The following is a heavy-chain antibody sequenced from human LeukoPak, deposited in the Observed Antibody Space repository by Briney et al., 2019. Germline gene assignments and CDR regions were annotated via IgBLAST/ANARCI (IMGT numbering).Heavy chain of an antibody. Sequence: PSETLSLTCTVSGVSIRDSSDYWGWIRQPPGKGLEWIVRIYYSGNTYYSPSLKSRVTISVDTSKNQFSLKLSSVTAADTAVYYCARPRGSGYYNWFDPWGQGTLVTVSS. D-gene: IGHD3-22*01. J-gene: IGHJ5*02. CDR3: ARPRGSGYYNWFDP. V-gene: IGHV4-39*01. CDR1: GVSIRDSSDY. CDR2: IYYSGNT.